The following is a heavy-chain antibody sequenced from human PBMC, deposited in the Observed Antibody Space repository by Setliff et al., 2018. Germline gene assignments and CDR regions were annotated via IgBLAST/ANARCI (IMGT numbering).Heavy chain of an antibody. J-gene: IGHJ4*02. Sequence: LKISCKGSGYSFTSYWIGWVRQMPGKGLEWMGIIYPGDSDTRYSPSFQGQVTISADKSISTAYLQWSSLKASDTAMYYCARGRRYDSSGVDYWGQGTLVTVSS. D-gene: IGHD3-22*01. CDR1: GYSFTSYW. V-gene: IGHV5-51*01. CDR3: ARGRRYDSSGVDY. CDR2: IYPGDSDT.